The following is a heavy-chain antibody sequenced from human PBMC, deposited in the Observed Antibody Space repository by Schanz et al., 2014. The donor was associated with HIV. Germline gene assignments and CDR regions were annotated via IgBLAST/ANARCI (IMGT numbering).Heavy chain of an antibody. V-gene: IGHV1-18*01. CDR3: ARDSRTYYDSGTYYTAFDY. D-gene: IGHD3-10*01. CDR1: GYPFSNSG. CDR2: ISGYTGNT. Sequence: QVQLVQSGAEVKKPGASVKVSCRATGYPFSNSGVSWVRQAPXXXXNRTRRISGYTGNTKYSQNFQGRVTMTTDTSTNTAYMELRSLRSDDTAVYYCARDSRTYYDSGTYYTAFDYWGQGTLVTVSS. J-gene: IGHJ4*02.